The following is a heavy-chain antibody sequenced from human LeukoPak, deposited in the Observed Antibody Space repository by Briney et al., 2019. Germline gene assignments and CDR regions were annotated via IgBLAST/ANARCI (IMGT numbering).Heavy chain of an antibody. J-gene: IGHJ4*02. V-gene: IGHV3-15*01. Sequence: PGGSLRLSCAASGFTFSNAWMSWVRQAPGKGLEWVGRIKSKTDGGTTDYAAPVKGRFTISRDDSKNTLYLQMNSLKTEDTAVYYCTTDPRWSNDYFDYWGQGTLVTVSS. CDR3: TTDPRWSNDYFDY. CDR1: GFTFSNAW. CDR2: IKSKTDGGTT. D-gene: IGHD2-15*01.